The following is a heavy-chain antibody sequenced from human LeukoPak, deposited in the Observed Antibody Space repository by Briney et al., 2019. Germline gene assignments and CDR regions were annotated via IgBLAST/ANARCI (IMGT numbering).Heavy chain of an antibody. CDR2: IIPILGIA. Sequence: SVKVSCKASGGTFSSYAISWVRQAPGQGLEWMGRIIPILGIANYAQKFQGRVTITADKSTSTAYMELSSLRSEDTAVYYCARDSIYDSSGYYYGEYWGQGTLVTVSS. J-gene: IGHJ4*02. CDR1: GGTFSSYA. D-gene: IGHD3-22*01. V-gene: IGHV1-69*04. CDR3: ARDSIYDSSGYYYGEY.